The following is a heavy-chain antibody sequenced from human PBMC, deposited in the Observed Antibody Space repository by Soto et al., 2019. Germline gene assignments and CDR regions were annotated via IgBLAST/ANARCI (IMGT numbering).Heavy chain of an antibody. Sequence: GGSLRLSCAVSGFTFGTYWMHWVRQAPGKGLVWVSRVSPDGRTATYADSVKGRFTISRDNAKNSLYLQMSSLTAEVSALYYCSSSLVSWGQGTRVTVPQ. CDR3: SSSLVS. J-gene: IGHJ4*02. CDR2: VSPDGRTA. V-gene: IGHV3-74*01. CDR1: GFTFGTYW.